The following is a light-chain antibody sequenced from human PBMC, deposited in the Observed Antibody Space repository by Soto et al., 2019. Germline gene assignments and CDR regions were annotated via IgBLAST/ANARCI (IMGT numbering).Light chain of an antibody. CDR3: SSYTTTNALV. CDR1: SSDVGGYDY. CDR2: EVS. V-gene: IGLV2-14*01. J-gene: IGLJ3*02. Sequence: ALTQPASVSGSPGQSITISCTGTSSDVGGYDYVSWYQQEPGTAPKLMIYEVSNRPSGVSNRFSGSKSGNTASLTISGLQAEDEADYYCSSYTTTNALVFGGGTKLTVL.